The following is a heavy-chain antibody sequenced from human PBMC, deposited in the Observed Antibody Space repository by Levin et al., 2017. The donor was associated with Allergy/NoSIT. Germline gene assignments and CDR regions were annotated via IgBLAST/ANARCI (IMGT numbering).Heavy chain of an antibody. CDR1: GFNFSDYY. CDR2: ISGSSTYT. J-gene: IGHJ4*02. D-gene: IGHD2-2*02. CDR3: ARAIRLDY. Sequence: GESLKISCAVSGFNFSDYYMTWIRQAPGKGLEWVSYISGSSTYTNYADSVKGRFTISRDNAKNSLYLQMNSLRAEDTAVYYCARAIRLDYWGQGALVTVSA. V-gene: IGHV3-11*05.